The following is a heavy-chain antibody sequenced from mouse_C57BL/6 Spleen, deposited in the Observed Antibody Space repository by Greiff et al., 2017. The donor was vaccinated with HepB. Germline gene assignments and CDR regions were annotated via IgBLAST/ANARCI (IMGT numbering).Heavy chain of an antibody. CDR2: IHPNSGST. J-gene: IGHJ4*01. D-gene: IGHD3-2*02. CDR1: GYTFTSYW. Sequence: QVHVKQPGAELVKPGASVKLSCKASGYTFTSYWMHWVKQRPGQGLEWIGMIHPNSGSTNYNEKFKSKATLTVDKSSSTAYMQLSSLTSEDSAVYYCARSGSSGTPGMDYWGQGTSVTVSS. CDR3: ARSGSSGTPGMDY. V-gene: IGHV1-64*01.